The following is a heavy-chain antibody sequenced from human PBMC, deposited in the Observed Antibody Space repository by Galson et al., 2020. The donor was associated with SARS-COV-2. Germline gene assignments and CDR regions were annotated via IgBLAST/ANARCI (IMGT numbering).Heavy chain of an antibody. CDR1: GFTFNIYS. D-gene: IGHD1-26*01. Sequence: GGSLRLSCVVSGFTFNIYSMNWVRQAPGKGLEWVSAISSSSNYIYYADSMMGRFTISRDNAKNSLYLQMNSLRAEDTAVYYCARDASWAMFGLDVWGQGTTVTVSS. V-gene: IGHV3-21*01. CDR3: ARDASWAMFGLDV. CDR2: ISSSSNYI. J-gene: IGHJ6*02.